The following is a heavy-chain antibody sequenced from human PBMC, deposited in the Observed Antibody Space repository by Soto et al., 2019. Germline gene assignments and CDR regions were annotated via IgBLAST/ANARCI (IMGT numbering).Heavy chain of an antibody. J-gene: IGHJ3*02. CDR3: ARDDCSSTSCPNAFDI. CDR1: GYTFTSFD. CDR2: MNPNSGNT. V-gene: IGHV1-8*01. D-gene: IGHD2-2*01. Sequence: GASVKVSCKASGYTFTSFDINWVRQASGQGLEWMGWMNPNSGNTIYAQKFQGRVTMTRNTSINTAYMELSSLRSEDTAVYYCARDDCSSTSCPNAFDIWGQGTMVTVSS.